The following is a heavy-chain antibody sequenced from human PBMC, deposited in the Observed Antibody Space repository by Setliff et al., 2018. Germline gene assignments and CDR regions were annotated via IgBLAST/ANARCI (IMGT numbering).Heavy chain of an antibody. CDR2: ISTYTANT. CDR1: GYTFTSYG. D-gene: IGHD5-18*01. Sequence: ASVKVSCKASGYTFTSYGVSWVRQAPGQGLEWMGWISTYTANTKYAQRFQGRVTMTTDTSTSTAYMELRSLRFEDTAVYYCAREGVDTRSSTDYRYYMDVWGKGTTVTVSS. V-gene: IGHV1-18*01. CDR3: AREGVDTRSSTDYRYYMDV. J-gene: IGHJ6*03.